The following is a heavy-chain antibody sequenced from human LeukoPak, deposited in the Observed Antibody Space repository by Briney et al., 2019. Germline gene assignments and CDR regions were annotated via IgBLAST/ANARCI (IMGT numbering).Heavy chain of an antibody. CDR2: INPNSGGT. CDR3: ARVRKVGATMIGFDY. Sequence: GASVKVSCKASGYTFTGYYMHWVRQAPGQGLEWMGWINPNSGGTNYAQKFQGRVTMTRDTSISTAYMELSRLRSDDTAVYYCARVRKVGATMIGFDYWGQGTLVTVSS. J-gene: IGHJ4*02. CDR1: GYTFTGYY. D-gene: IGHD1-26*01. V-gene: IGHV1-2*02.